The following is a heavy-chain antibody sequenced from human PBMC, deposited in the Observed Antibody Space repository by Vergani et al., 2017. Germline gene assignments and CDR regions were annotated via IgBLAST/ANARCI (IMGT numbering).Heavy chain of an antibody. D-gene: IGHD2-2*01. CDR2: VSWNSDNI. Sequence: EVHLVESGGGLVQPGRSLRLSCVASGGNIDFSAMHWVRQAPGKDLEWVSGVSWNSDNIQYADSVKGRFTISRDNAKNSLYLQVNSLRAEDTALYYCARGANLVLEPDAMAFDMWGQGTMVTVSS. CDR3: ARGANLVLEPDAMAFDM. CDR1: GGNIDFSA. V-gene: IGHV3-9*01. J-gene: IGHJ3*02.